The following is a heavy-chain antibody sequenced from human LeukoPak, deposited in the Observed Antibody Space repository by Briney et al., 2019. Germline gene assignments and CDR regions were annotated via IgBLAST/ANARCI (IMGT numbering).Heavy chain of an antibody. J-gene: IGHJ4*02. CDR2: ISSDGSNT. V-gene: IGHV3-74*01. CDR1: GFTFSSYW. CDR3: TRGYYGSGDY. Sequence: GGSLRLPCAASGFTFSSYWMYWVRQAPGKGLVWVSRISSDGSNTNYADSVKGRFTISRDNAKNTLYLQMNSLRAEDTAVYYCTRGYYGSGDYRGQGTLVTVSS. D-gene: IGHD3-10*01.